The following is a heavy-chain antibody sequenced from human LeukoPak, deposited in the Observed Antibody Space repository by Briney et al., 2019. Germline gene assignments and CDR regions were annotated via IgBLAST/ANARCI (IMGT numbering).Heavy chain of an antibody. D-gene: IGHD3-10*01. CDR3: ARGSGAFDY. J-gene: IGHJ4*02. CDR1: GGSISSSSYY. CDR2: IYHSGST. Sequence: SETLSLTCTVSGGSISSSSYYWGWIRQPPGKGLEWIGYIYHSGSTYYNPSLKSRVTISVDRSKNQFSLKLSSVTAADTAVYYCARGSGAFDYWGQGTLVTVSS. V-gene: IGHV4-30-2*01.